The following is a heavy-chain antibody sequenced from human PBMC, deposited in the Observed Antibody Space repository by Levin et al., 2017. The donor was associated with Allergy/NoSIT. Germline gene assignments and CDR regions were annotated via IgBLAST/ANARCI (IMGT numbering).Heavy chain of an antibody. CDR3: AKSSGYDPQSYSDY. J-gene: IGHJ4*02. CDR2: ISGSGGTT. CDR1: GFIFSRYA. D-gene: IGHD5-12*01. Sequence: GESLKISCAASGFIFSRYAMSWVRQAPGKGLEWVSVISGSGGTTYYADSVKGRFTISRDNSRNALSLQMNSLRVEDTAEYYCAKSSGYDPQSYSDYWGQGTLVTVAS. V-gene: IGHV3-23*01.